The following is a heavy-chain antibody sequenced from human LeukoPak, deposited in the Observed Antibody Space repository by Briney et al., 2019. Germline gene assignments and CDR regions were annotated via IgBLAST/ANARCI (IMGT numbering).Heavy chain of an antibody. CDR2: IYYSGST. D-gene: IGHD4-17*01. CDR3: ARLSSHYGDYKVDP. V-gene: IGHV4-59*01. Sequence: PSETLSLTCALSGGSITDYYYNWIRQPPGKGLEWIGYIYYSGSTNYNPSLKSRVAISVDTSKNQFSLKLSSVTAEDTAVYYCARLSSHYGDYKVDPWGQGTLVTVSS. J-gene: IGHJ5*02. CDR1: GGSITDYY.